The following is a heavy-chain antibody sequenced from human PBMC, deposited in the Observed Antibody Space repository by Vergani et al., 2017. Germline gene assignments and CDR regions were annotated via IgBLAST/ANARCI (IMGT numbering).Heavy chain of an antibody. D-gene: IGHD5-24*01. CDR1: GYSISSGYY. Sequence: QVQLQESGPGLVKPSETLSLTCAVSGYSISSGYYWGWIRQPPGKGLEWIGSIYHSGSTYYNPSLNSRVTISVDTSKNQFSLKLSSVTAADTAVYYCAQILSKNGYNYDAFDIWGQGTMVIVSS. V-gene: IGHV4-38-2*01. J-gene: IGHJ3*02. CDR3: AQILSKNGYNYDAFDI. CDR2: IYHSGST.